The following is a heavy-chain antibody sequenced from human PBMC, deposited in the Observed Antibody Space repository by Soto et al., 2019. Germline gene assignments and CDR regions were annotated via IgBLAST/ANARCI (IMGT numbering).Heavy chain of an antibody. CDR3: AKEVFLTTVTTPMATFDY. V-gene: IGHV3-23*01. Sequence: GGSLRLSCAASGFTFSSYAMSWVRQAPGKGLEWVSAISGSGGSTYYADSVKGRFTISRDNSKNTLYLQMNSLRAEDTAVYYCAKEVFLTTVTTPMATFDYWGQGTLVTVSS. CDR1: GFTFSSYA. D-gene: IGHD4-17*01. CDR2: ISGSGGST. J-gene: IGHJ4*02.